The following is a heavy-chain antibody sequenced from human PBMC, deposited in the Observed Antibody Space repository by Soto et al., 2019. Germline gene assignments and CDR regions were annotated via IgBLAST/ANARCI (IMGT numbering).Heavy chain of an antibody. CDR3: ARASGPFDY. V-gene: IGHV3-33*01. CDR1: GFAFSTYG. D-gene: IGHD5-12*01. J-gene: IGHJ4*02. Sequence: VQLVESGGGVVQPGRSLRLSCAASGFAFSTYGIHWVRQAPGKGLEWVAVIWYDGSNKYYAASVKGRFTISRDNSKNTLYLQMNCLRADDTAVYYCARASGPFDYWGQGTQVTVSS. CDR2: IWYDGSNK.